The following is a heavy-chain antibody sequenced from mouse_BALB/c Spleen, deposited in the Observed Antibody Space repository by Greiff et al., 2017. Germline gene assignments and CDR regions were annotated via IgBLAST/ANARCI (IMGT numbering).Heavy chain of an antibody. Sequence: QVQLQQSGAELVKPGASVKLSCKASGYTFTSYYMYWVKQRPGQGLEWIGEINPSNGGTNFNEKFKSKATLTVDKSSSTAYMQLSSLTSEDSAVYYCTRGYGNYPFAYWGQGTLVTVSA. D-gene: IGHD2-10*02. CDR1: GYTFTSYY. CDR2: INPSNGGT. CDR3: TRGYGNYPFAY. J-gene: IGHJ3*01. V-gene: IGHV1S81*02.